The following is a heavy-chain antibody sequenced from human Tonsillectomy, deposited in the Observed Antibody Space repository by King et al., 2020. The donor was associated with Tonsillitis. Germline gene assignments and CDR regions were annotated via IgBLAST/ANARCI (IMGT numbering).Heavy chain of an antibody. D-gene: IGHD6-6*01. V-gene: IGHV4-59*01. CDR3: ARDPEYSSSDIFGL. Sequence: VQLQESGPGLVKPSETLSLTCTVAGGSIVSYYWSWIRQPPGKGLEWIGYIYYNGRTNYNPSLRGRVTISVDTSKNQISLKLNSVTAADTAVYYCARDPEYSSSDIFGLWGQGTTVTVSS. CDR1: GGSIVSYY. J-gene: IGHJ3*01. CDR2: IYYNGRT.